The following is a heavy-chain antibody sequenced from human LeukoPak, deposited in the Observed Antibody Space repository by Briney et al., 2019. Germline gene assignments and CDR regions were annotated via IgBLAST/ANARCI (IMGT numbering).Heavy chain of an antibody. D-gene: IGHD4-17*01. CDR2: IIPMLGIA. CDR1: GCTFISYA. V-gene: IGHV1-69*04. J-gene: IGHJ6*02. Sequence: SSVKVSCKSSGCTFISYAISWVRQPPGQGLEWVGWIIPMLGIANYAQKFQGRVTIAADKSTRTAYMELSSLRSEDTAVYYCARGRDYGDNPYYYYGMDVWGQGTTVTVSS. CDR3: ARGRDYGDNPYYYYGMDV.